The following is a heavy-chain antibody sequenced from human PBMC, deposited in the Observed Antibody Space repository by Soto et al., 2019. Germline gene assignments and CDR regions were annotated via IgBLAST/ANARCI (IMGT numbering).Heavy chain of an antibody. CDR3: ARVGYSSTGTTLHFHGLDV. CDR1: GYNFTSHY. V-gene: IGHV1-46*01. J-gene: IGHJ6*02. D-gene: IGHD3-22*01. Sequence: GASVKVSCKTSGYNFTSHYIHWVRQAPGQRLESMGIIYPRGGSTIYAQKFQGKVTMTRDTSTHTLYMELSSLRSEDTAICYCARVGYSSTGTTLHFHGLDVWGQGTTVTVSS. CDR2: IYPRGGST.